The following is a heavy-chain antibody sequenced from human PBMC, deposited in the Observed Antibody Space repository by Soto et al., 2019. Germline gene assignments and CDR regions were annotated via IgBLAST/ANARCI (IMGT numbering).Heavy chain of an antibody. J-gene: IGHJ4*02. V-gene: IGHV3-30-3*01. D-gene: IGHD5-18*01. CDR2: ISYDGSNK. Sequence: GSLRLSRAASGFTFTIYAMHLGRQAPGKGLEWVAVISYDGSNKYYAGSVKGRFTSSRDNSKNTLYLQMNSLRAEDTAVYYCARRIQPYYFDYWGQGTLVTVSS. CDR3: ARRIQPYYFDY. CDR1: GFTFTIYA.